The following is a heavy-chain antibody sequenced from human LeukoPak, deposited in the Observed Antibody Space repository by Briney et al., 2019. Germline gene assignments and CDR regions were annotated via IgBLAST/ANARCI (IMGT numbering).Heavy chain of an antibody. D-gene: IGHD2-15*01. Sequence: PGGSLRLSCAGSGFTLRSYWMHWVRQAPGKGLEGVANIKQDGSEKYYVDSVKGRFTISRDNSKNTLYLQMNSLRAEDTAVYYCAKDLYCSGGSCRISHYYYGMDVWGQGTTVTVSS. V-gene: IGHV3-7*03. CDR1: GFTLRSYW. CDR2: IKQDGSEK. CDR3: AKDLYCSGGSCRISHYYYGMDV. J-gene: IGHJ6*02.